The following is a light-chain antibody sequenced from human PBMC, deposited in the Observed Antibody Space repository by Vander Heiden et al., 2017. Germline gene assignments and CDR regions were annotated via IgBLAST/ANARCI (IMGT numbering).Light chain of an antibody. Sequence: EIVLTQSPGTLSLSPGERATLSCRASQSVSSSYLAWYQQKPGQAPRLLIYGASSRANGIPDRFSGSGSGTDFTLTISRLEPEDFAVYYWQQYGSPSTFGQGTKLEIK. J-gene: IGKJ2*02. CDR2: GAS. CDR1: QSVSSSY. V-gene: IGKV3-20*01. CDR3: QQYGSPST.